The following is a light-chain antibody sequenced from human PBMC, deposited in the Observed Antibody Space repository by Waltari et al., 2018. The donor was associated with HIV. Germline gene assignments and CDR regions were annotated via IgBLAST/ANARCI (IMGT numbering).Light chain of an antibody. V-gene: IGLV1-51*01. CDR2: DNN. CDR1: SSNIGTNY. CDR3: GTWDSSLSAGV. Sequence: QSVLTQPPSVSAAPGQKVTISCHGSSSNIGTNYVSWYQQLPGTTPKLLIYDNNKRPSGIPDRFSASKSDTSATMGITGLQTGDEADYYCGTWDSSLSAGVFGGGTKLTVL. J-gene: IGLJ3*02.